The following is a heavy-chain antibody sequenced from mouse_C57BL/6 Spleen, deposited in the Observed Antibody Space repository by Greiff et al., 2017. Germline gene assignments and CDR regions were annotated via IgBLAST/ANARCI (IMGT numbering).Heavy chain of an antibody. CDR2: IWTGGGT. D-gene: IGHD2-2*01. CDR1: GFSLTSYA. CDR3: ARAYGYDEEAWCAY. J-gene: IGHJ3*01. V-gene: IGHV2-9-1*01. Sequence: QVQLQQSGPGLVAPSQSLSITCTVSGFSLTSYAISWVRQPPGKGLEWLGVIWTGGGTNYNSALKSRLSISNDNSKSQVFLKMNSLQTDDTARYYCARAYGYDEEAWCAYWGQGTLVTVSA.